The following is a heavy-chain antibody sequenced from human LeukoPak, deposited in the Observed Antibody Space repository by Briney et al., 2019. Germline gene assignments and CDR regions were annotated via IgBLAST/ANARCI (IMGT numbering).Heavy chain of an antibody. CDR1: GFTFRSHA. V-gene: IGHV3-23*01. D-gene: IGHD3-10*01. J-gene: IGHJ5*02. CDR3: ARNPAAWFGELSSWFDP. Sequence: GGSLRLSCVGSGFTFRSHAMSWVRQAPEKGLEFVSGIYENGGTTYYADSVKGRFSISRDNSKNTLYLQMDSLKTDDSAVYYCARNPAAWFGELSSWFDPWGQGTLVTVSS. CDR2: IYENGGTT.